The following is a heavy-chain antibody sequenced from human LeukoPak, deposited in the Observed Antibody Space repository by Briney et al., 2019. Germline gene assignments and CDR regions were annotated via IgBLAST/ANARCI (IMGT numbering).Heavy chain of an antibody. Sequence: KGSGYRFASYWINWVRQIPGKGLEWMGRIDPSDSETNNSPSFQGHVTISADKSINTAYLQWSSLKASDTPRYYCVGRSLISPHPYYGMDFWGKGTTVTV. D-gene: IGHD2-15*01. CDR3: VGRSLISPHPYYGMDF. CDR2: IDPSDSET. V-gene: IGHV5-10-1*01. CDR1: GYRFASYW. J-gene: IGHJ6*04.